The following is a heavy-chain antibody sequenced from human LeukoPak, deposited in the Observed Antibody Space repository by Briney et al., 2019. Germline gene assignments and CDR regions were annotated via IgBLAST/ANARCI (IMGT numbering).Heavy chain of an antibody. V-gene: IGHV3-23*01. CDR2: ITGSGGST. CDR3: ARCRPDSSGSADY. CDR1: GFTFSTYA. Sequence: GGSLRLSCAASGFTFSTYAMTWVRQAPGKGLEWVSSITGSGGSTYYADSVKGRFTISRDNSENTVFLQMDSLRAEDTAVYYWARCRPDSSGSADYWGQGTLVTVSP. D-gene: IGHD6-19*01. J-gene: IGHJ4*02.